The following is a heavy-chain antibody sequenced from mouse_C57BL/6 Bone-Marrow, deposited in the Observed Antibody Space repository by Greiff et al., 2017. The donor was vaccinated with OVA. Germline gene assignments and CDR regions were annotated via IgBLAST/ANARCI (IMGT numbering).Heavy chain of an antibody. CDR2: ISDGGSYT. V-gene: IGHV5-4*01. D-gene: IGHD2-2*01. J-gene: IGHJ4*01. CDR1: GFTFSSYA. CDR3: ARVPCGYDDGGGYSYAMDY. Sequence: EVQRVESGGGLVKPGGSLKLSCAASGFTFSSYAMSWVRQTPEKRLEWVATISDGGSYTYYPDNVKGRFTISRDNAKNNLYLQMSHLKSEDTAMYYCARVPCGYDDGGGYSYAMDYWGQGTSVTVSS.